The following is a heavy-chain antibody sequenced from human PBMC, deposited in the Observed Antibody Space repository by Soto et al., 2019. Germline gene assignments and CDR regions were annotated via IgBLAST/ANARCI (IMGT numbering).Heavy chain of an antibody. J-gene: IGHJ6*03. V-gene: IGHV4-31*03. CDR2: IYYSGST. Sequence: SETLSLTCTVSGGSISSGGYYWSWIRQHPGKGLEWIGYIYYSGSTYYNPSLKSRVTISVDTSKNHFSLKLSSVTAADTAVFYCARGITYYYGSGSYGPYYYYMDVWGKGTTVTVSS. CDR1: GGSISSGGYY. D-gene: IGHD3-10*01. CDR3: ARGITYYYGSGSYGPYYYYMDV.